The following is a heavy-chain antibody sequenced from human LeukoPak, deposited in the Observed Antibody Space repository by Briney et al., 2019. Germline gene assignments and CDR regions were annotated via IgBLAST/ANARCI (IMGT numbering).Heavy chain of an antibody. CDR1: GYTFTGYY. CDR3: AGGGLVVVPAARPEYYYYGMDV. D-gene: IGHD2-2*01. Sequence: GASVKVSCKSSGYTFTGYYMHSVRQAPGQGLEWMGWVNPNSGGTNYAEKFQGRVTMTRDTSINTAYMELSRLRSDDTAVYYCAGGGLVVVPAARPEYYYYGMDVWGQGTTVTVSS. CDR2: VNPNSGGT. J-gene: IGHJ6*02. V-gene: IGHV1-2*02.